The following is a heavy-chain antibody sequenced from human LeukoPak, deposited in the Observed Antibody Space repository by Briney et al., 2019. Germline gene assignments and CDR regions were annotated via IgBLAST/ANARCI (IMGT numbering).Heavy chain of an antibody. D-gene: IGHD7-27*01. CDR3: AREGALGIYFDY. CDR2: INAGNGNT. CDR1: GYTFSSYA. V-gene: IGHV1-3*01. J-gene: IGHJ4*02. Sequence: ASVKLSCKASGYTFSSYAMHCMRQAPGQRLEWMGWINAGNGNTKYSQKFQGRVTITRDTSASTAYMELSSLRSEDTAVYYCAREGALGIYFDYWGQGTLVTVSS.